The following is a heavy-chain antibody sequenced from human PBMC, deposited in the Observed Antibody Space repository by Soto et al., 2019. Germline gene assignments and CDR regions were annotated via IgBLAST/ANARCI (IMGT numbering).Heavy chain of an antibody. CDR2: INPNSGGT. CDR1: GYTFTGYY. V-gene: IGHV1-2*04. CDR3: ARGSIAAAGTFDY. Sequence: ASVKVSCKASGYTFTGYYMHWVRQAPGQGLEWMGWINPNSGGTNYAQKFQGWVTMTRDTSISTAYMELSRLRSDDTAVYYCARGSIAAAGTFDYWGQGTLVTAPQ. J-gene: IGHJ4*02. D-gene: IGHD6-13*01.